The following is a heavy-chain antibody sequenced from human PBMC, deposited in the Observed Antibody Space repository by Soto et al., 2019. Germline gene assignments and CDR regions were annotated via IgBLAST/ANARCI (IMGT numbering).Heavy chain of an antibody. Sequence: QVQLVESGGGLVKPGGSLRLSCAASGFTFSDYYMSWIRQAPGKGLEWVSYISSSGSTIYYADSVKGRFTISRDNAKNSLYLQMNSLRAEDTAVYYCSRHIVVVPAAANDAFDIWGQGTMVTVSS. V-gene: IGHV3-11*01. CDR2: ISSSGSTI. D-gene: IGHD2-2*01. J-gene: IGHJ3*02. CDR3: SRHIVVVPAAANDAFDI. CDR1: GFTFSDYY.